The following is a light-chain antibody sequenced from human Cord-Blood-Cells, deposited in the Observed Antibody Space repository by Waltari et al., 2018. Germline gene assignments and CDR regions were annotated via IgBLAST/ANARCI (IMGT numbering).Light chain of an antibody. Sequence: VLTQCPATLSLSPGGRPTLSCRASQSVSSDLAWYQQKPGQAARPLIYDASNRAASIPARFSGSGSGTDFTLTISSLEPEDFAAEYCQQRSSRPRTFGGGTKVEIK. CDR3: QQRSSRPRT. CDR1: QSVSSD. J-gene: IGKJ4*02. V-gene: IGKV3-11*01. CDR2: DAS.